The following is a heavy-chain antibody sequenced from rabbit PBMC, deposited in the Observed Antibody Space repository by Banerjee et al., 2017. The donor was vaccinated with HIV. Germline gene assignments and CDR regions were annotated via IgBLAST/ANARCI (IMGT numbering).Heavy chain of an antibody. Sequence: QSLEESGGDLVKPGASLTLTCTASGFSFSSGDYMCWVRQAPGKGLEWIACIYTGSSGSTYYASWAKGRFTISKTSSTTVTLQMTSLTAADTATYFCARDGTADTVYAFKLWGPGTLVTIS. CDR1: GFSFSSGDY. CDR2: IYTGSSGST. J-gene: IGHJ4*01. D-gene: IGHD4-2*01. CDR3: ARDGTADTVYAFKL. V-gene: IGHV1S40*01.